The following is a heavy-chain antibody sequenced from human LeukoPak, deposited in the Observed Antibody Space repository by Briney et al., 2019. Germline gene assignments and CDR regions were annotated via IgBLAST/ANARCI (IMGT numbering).Heavy chain of an antibody. V-gene: IGHV3-21*01. D-gene: IGHD4-17*01. CDR2: ISSTSSYI. Sequence: GGSLRLSCVASRFTFSSYTMNWGRQAPGKGLEWVSSISSTSSYIYYADSVKGRFSISRDNAKNSLYLQMNSLRAEDSAVYYCARSGLTVTTQLDYWGQGTLVTVSS. CDR3: ARSGLTVTTQLDY. J-gene: IGHJ4*02. CDR1: RFTFSSYT.